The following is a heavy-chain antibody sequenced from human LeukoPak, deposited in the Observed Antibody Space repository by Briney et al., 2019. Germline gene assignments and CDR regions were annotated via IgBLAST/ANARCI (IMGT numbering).Heavy chain of an antibody. CDR1: GYTFTGYY. CDR2: INPNSGGT. D-gene: IGHD3-16*01. V-gene: IGHV1-2*02. Sequence: GASVKVSCKASGYTFTGYYMHWVRQAPGQGLEWMGWINPNSGGTNYAQKFQGRVTMTRDTSISTAYMELSRLRSDDTAVYYCAKARAPGALRKSYYFDYWGQGTLVTVSS. J-gene: IGHJ4*02. CDR3: AKARAPGALRKSYYFDY.